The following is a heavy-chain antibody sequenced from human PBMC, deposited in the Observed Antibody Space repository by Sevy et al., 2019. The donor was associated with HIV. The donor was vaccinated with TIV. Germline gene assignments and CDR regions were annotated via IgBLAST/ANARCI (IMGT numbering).Heavy chain of an antibody. CDR2: INHSGST. V-gene: IGHV4-34*01. J-gene: IGHJ5*02. CDR3: ARAPRYSSSSGGWFDP. Sequence: SETLSLTCAVYGGSFSGYYWSWIRQPPGKGLEWIGEINHSGSTNYNPSLKSRVTISVDTSKNQFSLKLSSVTAADTAVYYCARAPRYSSSSGGWFDPWGQGTLVTVSS. CDR1: GGSFSGYY. D-gene: IGHD6-6*01.